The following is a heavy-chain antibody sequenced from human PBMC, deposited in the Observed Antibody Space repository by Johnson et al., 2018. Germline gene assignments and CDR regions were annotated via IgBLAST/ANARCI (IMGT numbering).Heavy chain of an antibody. D-gene: IGHD2-2*01. V-gene: IGHV3-23*04. CDR2: ISGSGGST. CDR3: AKDPGDSVVVPAAMGYYYYMDV. CDR1: GFTFSSYA. Sequence: VQLVQSGGGLVQPGGSLRLSCAASGFTFSSYAMSWVRQAPGKGLEWVSAISGSGGSTYYADSVKGRFTISRDHSKNTLYLQMNSLRAEDTAVYYCAKDPGDSVVVPAAMGYYYYMDVWGKGTTVTVSS. J-gene: IGHJ6*03.